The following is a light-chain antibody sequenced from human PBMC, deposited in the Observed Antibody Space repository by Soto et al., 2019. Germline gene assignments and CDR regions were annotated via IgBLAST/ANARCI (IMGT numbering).Light chain of an antibody. Sequence: QSVLTQPPSVSAAPGQKVTISCSGSSSNIGSNTVSWYQQLPGTAPKLLIYDNDERPSGVPVRFSGSKSGTSASLAISGLQSEDEGDYYCATWDDSRNGYVFGPGTKLTVL. CDR3: ATWDDSRNGYV. CDR1: SSNIGSNT. J-gene: IGLJ1*01. CDR2: DND. V-gene: IGLV1-44*01.